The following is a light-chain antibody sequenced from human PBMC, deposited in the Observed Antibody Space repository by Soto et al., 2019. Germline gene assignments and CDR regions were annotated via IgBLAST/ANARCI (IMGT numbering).Light chain of an antibody. CDR2: EVN. V-gene: IGLV2-8*01. Sequence: QSVLTQPPSASGSPGQSVAISCTGTSSDVGGYNYVSWYRRHPGKAPKLMIYEVNKRPSGVPDRFSGSKSGNTASLTVSGLQAEDEADYYCSSYAGSSNVFGTGTKVTVL. CDR1: SSDVGGYNY. J-gene: IGLJ1*01. CDR3: SSYAGSSNV.